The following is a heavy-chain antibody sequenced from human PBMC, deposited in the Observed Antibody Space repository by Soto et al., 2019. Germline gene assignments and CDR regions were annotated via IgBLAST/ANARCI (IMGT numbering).Heavy chain of an antibody. CDR1: GFSFINYA. D-gene: IGHD2-8*01. CDR3: AKGDQERQWVFLHN. J-gene: IGHJ4*02. Sequence: GGSLRLSCIASGFSFINYAMTWVRQAPGKGMEWVSAIRGSGGETFYADSVQGRFTISRDNSRMTLYLQMNSLRAEDTAVYYCAKGDQERQWVFLHNWGPGTLVTVSS. CDR2: IRGSGGET. V-gene: IGHV3-23*01.